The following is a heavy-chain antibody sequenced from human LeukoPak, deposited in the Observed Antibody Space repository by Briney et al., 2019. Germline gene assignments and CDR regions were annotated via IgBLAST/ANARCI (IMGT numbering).Heavy chain of an antibody. D-gene: IGHD3-16*02. CDR2: FDPEDGET. CDR1: GYTLTELS. Sequence: GASVKVPCKVSGYTLTELSMHWVRQAPGKGLEWMGGFDPEDGETIYAQTFQGRVTMTEDTSTDTAYMELSSLRSEDTAVYYCATYRQYVWGNYHYDYWGQGTLVTVSS. CDR3: ATYRQYVWGNYHYDY. V-gene: IGHV1-24*01. J-gene: IGHJ4*02.